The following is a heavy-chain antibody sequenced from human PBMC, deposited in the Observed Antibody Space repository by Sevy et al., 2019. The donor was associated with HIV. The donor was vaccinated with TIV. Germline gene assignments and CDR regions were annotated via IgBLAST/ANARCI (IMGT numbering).Heavy chain of an antibody. J-gene: IGHJ5*02. CDR3: ARPGGQQLAYNWFDP. CDR1: GGSISSSSYY. D-gene: IGHD6-13*01. CDR2: IYYSGST. V-gene: IGHV4-39*01. Sequence: SETLSLTCTVSGGSISSSSYYWGWIRQPPGKGLEWIGSIYYSGSTYYNPSLKSRVTISVDTSKNQFSLKLSSVTAADTAGYYCARPGGQQLAYNWFDPWGQGTLVTVSS.